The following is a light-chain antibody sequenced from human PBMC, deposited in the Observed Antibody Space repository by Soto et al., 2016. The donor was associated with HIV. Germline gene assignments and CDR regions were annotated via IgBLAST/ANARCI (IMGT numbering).Light chain of an antibody. V-gene: IGKV1-8*01. Sequence: AIRMTQSPSSLSTSTGDRVTITCRASQHISNYLAWYQQKPGKAPKLLIYAASTLQSGVPSRFSGSGSGTDFTLTISCLQSEDFATYYCQQYYSYPRTFGQGTKVEIK. J-gene: IGKJ1*01. CDR2: AAS. CDR1: QHISNY. CDR3: QQYYSYPRT.